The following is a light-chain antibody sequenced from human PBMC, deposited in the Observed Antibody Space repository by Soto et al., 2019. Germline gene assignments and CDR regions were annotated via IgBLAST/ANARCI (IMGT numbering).Light chain of an antibody. Sequence: TVMTQSPATLSVSPGERATLSCMASQGLGTNLAWYQQRPGQAPRLLIYAASTRATGVPARFSGSGSETELTLTSTTLQPEDFAVYYCQQYNHWPLSFGVGTKVEIK. V-gene: IGKV3-15*01. CDR1: QGLGTN. J-gene: IGKJ4*01. CDR2: AAS. CDR3: QQYNHWPLS.